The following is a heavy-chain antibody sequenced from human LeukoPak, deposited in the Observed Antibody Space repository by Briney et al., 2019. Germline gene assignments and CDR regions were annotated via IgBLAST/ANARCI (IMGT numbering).Heavy chain of an antibody. D-gene: IGHD3-22*01. CDR1: GYTFSSNA. CDR2: IDTNTGNP. CDR3: ARGYDSSGYFSD. Sequence: GASVKVSCKASGYTFSSNAINWVRQAPGQGLERMGWIDTNTGNPTYAQGFTGQFVFSLDTSVSTAYLQISSLKAEDTAEYFCARGYDSSGYFSDWGQGTLVTVSS. V-gene: IGHV7-4-1*02. J-gene: IGHJ4*02.